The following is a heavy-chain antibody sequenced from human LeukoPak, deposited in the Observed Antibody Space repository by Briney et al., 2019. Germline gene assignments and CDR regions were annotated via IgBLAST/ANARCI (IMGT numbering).Heavy chain of an antibody. CDR1: GYSLNNYW. Sequence: GESLKISCKVSGYSLNNYWIAWVRQMPGKGLEWMGIVFPADSDTRYSPSFQGQVTISADKSINTAYPQWSSLKASDTATYYCARYDGGATADFWGQGTLVTVSS. J-gene: IGHJ4*02. CDR2: VFPADSDT. V-gene: IGHV5-51*01. D-gene: IGHD1-26*01. CDR3: ARYDGGATADF.